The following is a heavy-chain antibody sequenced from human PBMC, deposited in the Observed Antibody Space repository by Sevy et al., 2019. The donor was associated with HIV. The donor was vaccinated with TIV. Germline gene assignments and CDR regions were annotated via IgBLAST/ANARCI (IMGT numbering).Heavy chain of an antibody. CDR1: GFTFSSYA. V-gene: IGHV3-23*01. Sequence: GGSLRLSCAASGFTFSSYAMSWVRQAPGKGLEWVSAISGSGGSTYYADSVKGRFTISRDNSKNTLYLQMNSLRAEDTAVYYCATDYLSHYYDRSGYGRNTDYWGQGTLVTVSS. CDR2: ISGSGGST. J-gene: IGHJ4*02. CDR3: ATDYLSHYYDRSGYGRNTDY. D-gene: IGHD3-22*01.